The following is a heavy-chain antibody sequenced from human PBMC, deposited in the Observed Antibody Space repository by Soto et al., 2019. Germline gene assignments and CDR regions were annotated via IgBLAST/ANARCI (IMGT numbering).Heavy chain of an antibody. CDR2: IYYSGST. V-gene: IGHV4-31*03. Sequence: SETLSLTCTVSGGSISSGGYYWSWIRQHPGKGLEWIGYIYYSGSTYYNPSLKSRVTISVDTSKNQFSLKLSSVTAADTAVYYCARAGKNILTGYLASSPSREFDYWGQGTLVTVSS. CDR3: ARAGKNILTGYLASSPSREFDY. D-gene: IGHD3-9*01. J-gene: IGHJ4*02. CDR1: GGSISSGGYY.